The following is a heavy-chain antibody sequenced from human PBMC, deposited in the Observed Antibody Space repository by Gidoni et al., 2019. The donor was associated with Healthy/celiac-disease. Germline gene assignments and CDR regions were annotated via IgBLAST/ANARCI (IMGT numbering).Heavy chain of an antibody. D-gene: IGHD2-21*02. Sequence: EVQLLESGGGLVQPGGSLRLSCAASGFTFSSYVMSWVRQAPGKGLEWVSAISGSGSSTYYADSVKGRFTVARDNSKNTLNLQMNSLRAEDTAAYYCAKDGTLAYCGGDCTPMVYWGQGTLVTVSS. CDR1: GFTFSSYV. V-gene: IGHV3-23*01. CDR2: ISGSGSST. CDR3: AKDGTLAYCGGDCTPMVY. J-gene: IGHJ4*02.